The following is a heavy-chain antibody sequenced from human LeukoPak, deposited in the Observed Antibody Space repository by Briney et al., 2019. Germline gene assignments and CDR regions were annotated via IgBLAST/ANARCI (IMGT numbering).Heavy chain of an antibody. V-gene: IGHV1-18*01. J-gene: IGHJ3*02. CDR3: ARDPKTLLKGTVTRDDAFDI. Sequence: VASVKVSCKASGYTFTSYGISWVRQAPGQGLEWMGWISAYNGNTNYAQKLQGRVTMTTDTSTSTAYMELRSLRSDDTAVYYCARDPKTLLKGTVTRDDAFDIWGRGTMVTVSS. D-gene: IGHD4-17*01. CDR1: GYTFTSYG. CDR2: ISAYNGNT.